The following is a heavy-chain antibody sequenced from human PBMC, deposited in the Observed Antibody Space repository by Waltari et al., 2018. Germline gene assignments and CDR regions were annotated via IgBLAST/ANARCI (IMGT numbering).Heavy chain of an antibody. D-gene: IGHD3-10*01. V-gene: IGHV4-34*01. CDR2: INHSGST. CDR1: GGSSSGYY. J-gene: IGHJ4*02. Sequence: QVQLQQWGAGLLKPSETLSLTCAVYGGSSSGYYWSWIRQPPGKGMEWIVEINHSGSTNYNPSLKSRVTISVDTSKNQFSLKLSSVTAADTAVYYCARGRRGDYWGQGTLVTVSS. CDR3: ARGRRGDY.